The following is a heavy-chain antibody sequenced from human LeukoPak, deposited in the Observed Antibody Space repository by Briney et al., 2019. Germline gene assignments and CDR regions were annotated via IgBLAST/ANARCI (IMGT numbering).Heavy chain of an antibody. CDR1: GYTFTNYA. V-gene: IGHV1-18*04. J-gene: IGHJ4*02. CDR3: ARDDLHGDLDFDY. CDR2: ISAYNGNT. D-gene: IGHD4-17*01. Sequence: ASVKVSCKASGYTFTNYAIIWVRQAPGQGLEWMGCISAYNGNTNYAQKFQGRVTMTTDTSTTTAYMELRSLRSDDTAVYYCARDDLHGDLDFDYWGQGTLVTVSS.